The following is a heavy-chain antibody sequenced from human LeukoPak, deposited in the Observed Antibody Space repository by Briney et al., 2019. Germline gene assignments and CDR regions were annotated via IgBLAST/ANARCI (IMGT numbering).Heavy chain of an antibody. CDR1: AGSISSYY. J-gene: IGHJ4*02. Sequence: PSETLSLTCAVSAGSISSYYWSWLRQPAGKGLEWIGRIYTSGSTNYNASLKSRVSMSVVTSKNQFSLKLSSVTAADTAVFYCARENSGSYREFDYWGQGTLVTVSS. CDR3: ARENSGSYREFDY. CDR2: IYTSGST. V-gene: IGHV4-4*07. D-gene: IGHD1-26*01.